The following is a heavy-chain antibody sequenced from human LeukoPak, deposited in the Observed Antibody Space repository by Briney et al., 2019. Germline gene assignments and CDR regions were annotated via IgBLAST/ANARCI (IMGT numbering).Heavy chain of an antibody. CDR2: IYYSGST. Sequence: PSETLSLTCTVSGVSVSSGSYYWSWIRQPPGKGLEWIGYIYYSGSTNYNPSLKSRVTMSVDTSKNQFSLKLSSVTAADTAVYYCARGAAAGNSFDYWGQGTLVTVSS. J-gene: IGHJ4*02. V-gene: IGHV4-61*01. CDR1: GVSVSSGSYY. CDR3: ARGAAAGNSFDY. D-gene: IGHD6-13*01.